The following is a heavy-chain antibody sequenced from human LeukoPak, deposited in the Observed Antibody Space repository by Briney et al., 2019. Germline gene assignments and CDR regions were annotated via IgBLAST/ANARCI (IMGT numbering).Heavy chain of an antibody. CDR1: GGSISSYY. V-gene: IGHV4-59*01. CDR3: ARGKGITMVRGVIGAFDI. CDR2: IYYSGST. D-gene: IGHD3-10*01. Sequence: SETLSLTCTVSGGSISSYYWSWIRQPPGKGLEWIGYIYYSGSTNYNPSLKSRVTISVDTSKNQFSLKLSSVTAADTAVYYCARGKGITMVRGVIGAFDIWGQGTMVTVSS. J-gene: IGHJ3*02.